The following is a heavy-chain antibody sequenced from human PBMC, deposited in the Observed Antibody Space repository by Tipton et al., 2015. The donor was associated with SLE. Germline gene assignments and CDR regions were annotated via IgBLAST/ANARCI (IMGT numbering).Heavy chain of an antibody. Sequence: SLRLSCAASGFPFSSYSIHWLRQTPGKGLEWVAAISFDASIKNYVDSVKGRFTISRDNSKNTLFLQMNSLRAEDSAVYYCARDGERSIFGVVIRWYFDLWGRGTLVTVSS. D-gene: IGHD3-3*01. J-gene: IGHJ2*01. CDR3: ARDGERSIFGVVIRWYFDL. CDR1: GFPFSSYS. CDR2: ISFDASIK. V-gene: IGHV3-30*14.